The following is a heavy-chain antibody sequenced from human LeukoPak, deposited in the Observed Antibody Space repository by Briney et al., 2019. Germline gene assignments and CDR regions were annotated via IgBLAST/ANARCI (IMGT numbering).Heavy chain of an antibody. J-gene: IGHJ5*02. CDR1: GYSFTSYW. V-gene: IGHV5-51*01. D-gene: IGHD3-22*01. Sequence: GESLKISYKGSGYSFTSYWIGWVRQMPGKGLEWMGIIYPGDSDTRYSPSSQGQVTISADKSISTAYLQWSSLKASDTAMYYCARHGERGYYDSSGYNWFDPWGQGTLVTVSS. CDR3: ARHGERGYYDSSGYNWFDP. CDR2: IYPGDSDT.